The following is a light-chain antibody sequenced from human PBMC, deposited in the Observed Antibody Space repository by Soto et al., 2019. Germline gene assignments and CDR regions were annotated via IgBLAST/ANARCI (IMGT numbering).Light chain of an antibody. CDR3: HQYHTSPDT. CDR1: QSVLYSLDNRNY. Sequence: DIVMTQSPDSLAVSLGERATINCKSSQSVLYSLDNRNYLAWYQQKPGQPPKLLIYWASTRESGVPDRFSGSGSGTDFTLTISSLQAADVAVYYCHQYHTSPDTFGQGTKLEIK. J-gene: IGKJ2*01. V-gene: IGKV4-1*01. CDR2: WAS.